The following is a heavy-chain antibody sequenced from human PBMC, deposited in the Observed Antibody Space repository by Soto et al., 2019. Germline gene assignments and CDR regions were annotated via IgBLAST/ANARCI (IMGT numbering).Heavy chain of an antibody. D-gene: IGHD3-10*01. CDR1: GGSFSGYY. J-gene: IGHJ4*02. CDR3: ARASSSLWFGELFSKFPEPEYYFDY. CDR2: INHSGST. Sequence: SETLSLTCAVYGGSFSGYYWSWIRQPPGKGLEWIGEINHSGSTNYNPSLKSRVTISVDTSKNHFSLKLSSVTAADTAVYYCARASSSLWFGELFSKFPEPEYYFDYWGQGTLVTVSS. V-gene: IGHV4-34*01.